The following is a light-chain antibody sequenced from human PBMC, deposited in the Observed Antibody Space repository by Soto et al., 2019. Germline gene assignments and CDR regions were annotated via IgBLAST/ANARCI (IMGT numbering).Light chain of an antibody. CDR2: DVS. V-gene: IGLV2-11*01. CDR3: CSYAGSYTLV. Sequence: QSALTQPRSVSGSPGQSVTISCTGTSSDVGGYNFVSWYQHHPGKDPKLMISDVSKRPPGVPDRFSGSKSVSTASLTISGLQAEDEADYDCCSYAGSYTLVFGGGTKVTVL. CDR1: SSDVGGYNF. J-gene: IGLJ3*02.